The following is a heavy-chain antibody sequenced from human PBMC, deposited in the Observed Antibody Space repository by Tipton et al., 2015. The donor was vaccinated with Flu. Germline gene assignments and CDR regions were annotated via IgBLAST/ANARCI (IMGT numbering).Heavy chain of an antibody. J-gene: IGHJ4*02. D-gene: IGHD2-21*01. Sequence: TLSLTCTVSGGSIRGYYWNWIRQFPGNGLEWIGFVYYTGSTNYKSSLKSRVTISTETSTNQVSLKMNSVIAAATAVYYCARGPAGPSIRAYYFDIWGQGALVTVSS. CDR1: GGSIRGYY. CDR2: VYYTGST. V-gene: IGHV4-59*01. CDR3: ARGPAGPSIRAYYFDI.